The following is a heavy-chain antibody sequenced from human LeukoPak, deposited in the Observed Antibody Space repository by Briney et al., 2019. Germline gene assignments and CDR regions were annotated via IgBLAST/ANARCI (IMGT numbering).Heavy chain of an antibody. CDR3: ARVDRYYFYLDL. CDR1: GGTSSTYT. J-gene: IGHJ6*03. CDR2: IIPIFRTP. Sequence: GSSVKVSCKASGGTSSTYTITWVRQAPGQGLEWMGGIIPIFRTPNYAQKFQGRVTITTDESTSTAYMELSSLKSEDTAIYYCARVDRYYFYLDLWGKGTTVTVSS. V-gene: IGHV1-69*05.